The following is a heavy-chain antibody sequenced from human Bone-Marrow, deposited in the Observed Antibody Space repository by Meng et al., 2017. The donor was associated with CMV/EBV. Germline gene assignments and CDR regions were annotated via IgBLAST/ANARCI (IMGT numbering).Heavy chain of an antibody. D-gene: IGHD3-10*01. Sequence: SVKVSCKASGGTFSSYAISWVRQAPGQGLEWMGGIIPVLGIANYAQKFQGRVTITADKSTSTAYMELSSLRSEDTAVYYCATHGTMVRGTMDVWGQGTTVTVSS. CDR3: ATHGTMVRGTMDV. V-gene: IGHV1-69*10. J-gene: IGHJ6*02. CDR2: IIPVLGIA. CDR1: GGTFSSYA.